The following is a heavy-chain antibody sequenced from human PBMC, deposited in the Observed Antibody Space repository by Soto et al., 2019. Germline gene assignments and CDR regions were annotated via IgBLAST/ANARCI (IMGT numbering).Heavy chain of an antibody. J-gene: IGHJ4*02. CDR1: GYPLPTYG. CDR2: SSAHNGNT. Sequence: QVHLVQSEAEVKKPGTQVKVSSTGSGYPLPTYGIPWVRQAPGHGLEWMGWSSAHNGNTNNAQKLKGRVTVNRDTSTSTAYMELRSLRYADTAVYYCARGRYGDYWGQGALVTVSS. CDR3: ARGRYGDY. D-gene: IGHD1-1*01. V-gene: IGHV1-18*01.